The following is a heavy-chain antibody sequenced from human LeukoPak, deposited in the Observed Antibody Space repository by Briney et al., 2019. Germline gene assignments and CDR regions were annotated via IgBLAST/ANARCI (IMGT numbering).Heavy chain of an antibody. D-gene: IGHD6-19*01. CDR2: ISGNGGST. CDR1: GFTFSNYA. Sequence: GGSLRLSCAASGFTFSNYAMGWVRQAPGRGLEWVSAISGNGGSTYYADSVRGRFTISRDNAKNSLYLQMNRLRAEDTAVYYCARDGGWKNDYWGQGTLVTVSS. V-gene: IGHV3-23*01. J-gene: IGHJ4*02. CDR3: ARDGGWKNDY.